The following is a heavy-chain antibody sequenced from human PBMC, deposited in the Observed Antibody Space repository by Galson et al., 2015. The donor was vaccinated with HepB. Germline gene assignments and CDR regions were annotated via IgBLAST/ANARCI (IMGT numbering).Heavy chain of an antibody. V-gene: IGHV6-1*01. CDR1: GDSVSSNSAA. CDR2: TYYRSKWYN. Sequence: CAISGDSVSSNSAAWNWIRQSPSRGLEWLGRTYYRSKWYNDYAVSVKSRITINPDTSKNQFSLQLNSVTPEDTAVYYCARSLNPPAFTSIERYYFDYWGQGTLVTVSS. D-gene: IGHD1-1*01. CDR3: ARSLNPPAFTSIERYYFDY. J-gene: IGHJ4*02.